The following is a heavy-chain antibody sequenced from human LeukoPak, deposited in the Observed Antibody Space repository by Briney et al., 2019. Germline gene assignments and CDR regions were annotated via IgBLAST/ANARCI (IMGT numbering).Heavy chain of an antibody. J-gene: IGHJ5*02. CDR2: ISGSGTNT. V-gene: IGHV3-23*01. D-gene: IGHD3-10*01. CDR1: GFTFSSYA. CDR3: AKRRHYYGSGDYYRDP. Sequence: GGSLSLSCAASGFTFSSYAMSWVRQAPGKGPEWVSSISGSGTNTYYADSVKGRFTISRDNSRNLLFLQMSSLRVEDTAVYYCAKRRHYYGSGDYYRDPWGQGTLVTVSS.